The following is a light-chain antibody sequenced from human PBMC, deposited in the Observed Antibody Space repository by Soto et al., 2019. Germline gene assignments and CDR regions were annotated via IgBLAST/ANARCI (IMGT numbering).Light chain of an antibody. CDR2: GAS. Sequence: ETVLTQSPGTLSLSPGERATLSCRASQTVGTYLAWYQQKPGQAPRLLVFGASSRATSVPDRFSGSGSGTDFTLTISGLEPEDFALYYCQQYHNSPLTFGQGTKVEI. J-gene: IGKJ1*01. CDR1: QTVGTY. CDR3: QQYHNSPLT. V-gene: IGKV3-20*01.